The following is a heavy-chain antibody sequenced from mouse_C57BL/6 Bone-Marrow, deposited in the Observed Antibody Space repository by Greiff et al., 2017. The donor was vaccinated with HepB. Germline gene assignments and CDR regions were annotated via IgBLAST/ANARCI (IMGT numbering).Heavy chain of an antibody. J-gene: IGHJ2*01. CDR3: ARGGSSFFYYFDY. Sequence: EVQRVESEGGLVQPGSSMKLSCTASGFTFSDYYMAWVRQVPEKGLEWVANINYDGSSTYYLDSLKSRFIISRDNAKNILYLQMSSLKSEDTATYYCARGGSSFFYYFDYWGQGTTLTVSS. CDR2: INYDGSST. V-gene: IGHV5-16*01. D-gene: IGHD1-1*01. CDR1: GFTFSDYY.